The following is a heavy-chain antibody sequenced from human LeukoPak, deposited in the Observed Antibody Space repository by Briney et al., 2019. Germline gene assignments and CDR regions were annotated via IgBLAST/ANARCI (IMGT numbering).Heavy chain of an antibody. CDR1: GFTFSSYS. CDR2: ISSSSSYI. CDR3: ARAGLGLVDY. D-gene: IGHD3-9*01. Sequence: GGSLRLSCADSGFTFSSYSMNWVRQAPGKGLEWVSSISSSSSYIYYADSVKGRFTISRDNAKNSLYLQMNSLRAEDTAVYYCARAGLGLVDYWGQGTLVTVSS. V-gene: IGHV3-21*01. J-gene: IGHJ4*02.